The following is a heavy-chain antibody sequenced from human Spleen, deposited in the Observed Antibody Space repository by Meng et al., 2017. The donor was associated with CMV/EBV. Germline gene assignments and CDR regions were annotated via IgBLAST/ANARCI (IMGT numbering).Heavy chain of an antibody. Sequence: SGPTLVKPTQTLTLTCTLSGFSLSTSGMCVSWVRQPPGKALEWLALIDWDDDKHYSTSLKNRLTISKDASKNQVVLTMTNMDPVDTATYFCARSFIMLSPFGNYYYGMDVWGQGTTVTVSS. J-gene: IGHJ6*02. V-gene: IGHV2-70*19. CDR1: GFSLSTSGMC. CDR2: IDWDDDK. CDR3: ARSFIMLSPFGNYYYGMDV. D-gene: IGHD3-10*01.